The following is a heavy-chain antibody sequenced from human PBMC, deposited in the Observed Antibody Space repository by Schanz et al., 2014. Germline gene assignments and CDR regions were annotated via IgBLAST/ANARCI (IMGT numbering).Heavy chain of an antibody. J-gene: IGHJ3*02. V-gene: IGHV3-11*01. Sequence: ESGGGLVQPGGSLRLSCAASGFTVSSNYMSWVRQAPGKGLEWLSYISRDGTTSYYADSVKGRFTISRDNAKNSLYLEMTSLRGEDTAVYYCARENLNWEAFDIWGQGTVVTVSS. CDR1: GFTVSSNY. CDR2: ISRDGTTS. CDR3: ARENLNWEAFDI. D-gene: IGHD7-27*01.